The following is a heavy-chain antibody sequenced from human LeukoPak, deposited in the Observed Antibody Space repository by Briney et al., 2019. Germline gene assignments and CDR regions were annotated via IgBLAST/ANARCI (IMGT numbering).Heavy chain of an antibody. V-gene: IGHV3-20*04. CDR2: INWDGGST. Sequence: GGSLRLSCAASGFPFDDYAMTWVRQAPGRGLEWVSRINWDGGSTTYADSVKGRFTISRDNAKNSLFLQMSSLRAEDTALYFCARDLYAGTVNWFDPRGQGTLVTVSS. D-gene: IGHD6-13*01. J-gene: IGHJ5*02. CDR3: ARDLYAGTVNWFDP. CDR1: GFPFDDYA.